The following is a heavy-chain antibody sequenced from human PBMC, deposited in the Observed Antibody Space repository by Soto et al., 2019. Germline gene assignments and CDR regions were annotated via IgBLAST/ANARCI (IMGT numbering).Heavy chain of an antibody. CDR1: GFTISSYA. J-gene: IGHJ6*02. Sequence: GGSLRLSCAASGFTISSYAMSWVRQAPGKGLEWVSAISGSGGSTYYADFVKGRFTIPRDHSKNTLYPQMNSLRAEDTAVYYCAKGGTMLRGVIIVPGMDVSGQGTTVT. CDR3: AKGGTMLRGVIIVPGMDV. CDR2: ISGSGGST. V-gene: IGHV3-23*01. D-gene: IGHD3-10*01.